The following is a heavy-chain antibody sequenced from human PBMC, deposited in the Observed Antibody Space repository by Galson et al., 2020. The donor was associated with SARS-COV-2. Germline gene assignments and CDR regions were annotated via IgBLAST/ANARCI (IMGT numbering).Heavy chain of an antibody. D-gene: IGHD2-21*02. V-gene: IGHV4-31*03. Sequence: SETLSLTCTVSGGSISSGGYYWSWIRQHPGKGLEWIGYIYYSGSTNYNPSLKSRVTISVDTSKNHFSLKLSSVTAADTAVYYCAREENFFLVVTATRMCYFDYWGRGTLATVSS. CDR3: AREENFFLVVTATRMCYFDY. CDR1: GGSISSGGYY. J-gene: IGHJ4*02. CDR2: IYYSGST.